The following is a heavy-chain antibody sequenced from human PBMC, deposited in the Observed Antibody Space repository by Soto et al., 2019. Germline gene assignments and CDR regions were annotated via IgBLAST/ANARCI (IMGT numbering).Heavy chain of an antibody. J-gene: IGHJ4*02. Sequence: ASVKVSCKASGYTCTVYYIHCVLRSPGQGLEWMGWINPNSGGTNYGQEFQGRVTMTRDTSISTAYMELSRLRSDDTAVYYCARDTAVADYYFDYWGQGTLVTVSS. CDR1: GYTCTVYY. CDR3: ARDTAVADYYFDY. CDR2: INPNSGGT. D-gene: IGHD6-19*01. V-gene: IGHV1-2*02.